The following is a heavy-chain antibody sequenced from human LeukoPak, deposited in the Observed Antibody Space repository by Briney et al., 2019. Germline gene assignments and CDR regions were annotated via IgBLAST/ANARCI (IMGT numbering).Heavy chain of an antibody. CDR2: IYSGDSDT. V-gene: IGHV5-51*01. Sequence: GESLKISCKGSGYSFTSYWIGWVRQMPGKGLEWMGIIYSGDSDTRYSPSFQGQVTISADKSINTAYLQWSSLKASDTAMYYCARHGNCYDSSGYPTYYYYGMDVWGQGTTVTVSS. CDR3: ARHGNCYDSSGYPTYYYYGMDV. J-gene: IGHJ6*02. CDR1: GYSFTSYW. D-gene: IGHD3-22*01.